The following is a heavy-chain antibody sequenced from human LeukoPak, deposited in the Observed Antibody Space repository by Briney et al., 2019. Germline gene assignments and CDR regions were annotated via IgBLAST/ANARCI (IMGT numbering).Heavy chain of an antibody. V-gene: IGHV1-69*06. CDR3: AREAVPGSGSYRYDY. D-gene: IGHD3-10*01. CDR1: GYTFSTYD. Sequence: SVKVSCKASGYTFSTYDINWVRQAPGQGLEWMGGIIPIFGTANYAQKFQGRVTITADKSTSTAYMELSSLRSEDTAVYYCAREAVPGSGSYRYDYWGQGTLVTVSS. J-gene: IGHJ4*02. CDR2: IIPIFGTA.